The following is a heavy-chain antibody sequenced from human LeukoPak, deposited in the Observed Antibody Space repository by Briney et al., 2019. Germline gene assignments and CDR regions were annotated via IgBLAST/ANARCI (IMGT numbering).Heavy chain of an antibody. CDR3: AGTIGYCGSTRWYGPSWFDP. Sequence: GRSLRLSCAASGFTFSSYAMHCVRQAPGKGLERVAVISYDGRTKYYADSVKGRFTISRKNSKNTLYQKMNSLRAEDMAVYYCAGTIGYCGSTRWYGPSWFDPWGQGTLVTVSS. CDR1: GFTFSSYA. D-gene: IGHD2-2*01. CDR2: ISYDGRTK. V-gene: IGHV3-30*04. J-gene: IGHJ5*02.